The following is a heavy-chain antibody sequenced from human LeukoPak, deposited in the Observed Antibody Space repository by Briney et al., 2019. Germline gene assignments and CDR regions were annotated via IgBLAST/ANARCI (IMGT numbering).Heavy chain of an antibody. CDR3: ARDHEPWDAFDI. CDR2: IIPILGIA. D-gene: IGHD1-14*01. Sequence: SVKVSCKASGGTFSSYAISWVRQAPGQGLEWMGRIIPILGIANYAQEFQGRVTITADKSTSTAYMELSSLRSEDTAVYYCARDHEPWDAFDIWGQGTMVTVSS. V-gene: IGHV1-69*04. CDR1: GGTFSSYA. J-gene: IGHJ3*02.